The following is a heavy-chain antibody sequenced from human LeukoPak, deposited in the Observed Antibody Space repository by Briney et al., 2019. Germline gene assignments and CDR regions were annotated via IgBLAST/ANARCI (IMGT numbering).Heavy chain of an antibody. V-gene: IGHV3-53*01. J-gene: IGHJ6*03. CDR3: ARGLSGYSSGWPSYYYYYMDV. D-gene: IGHD6-19*01. CDR1: GFTVSNNY. CDR2: IYSGGST. Sequence: GGSLRLSCAASGFTVSNNYMSWVRQAPGKGLEWVSVIYSGGSTYYADSVKGRFTISRDNSKNTLYLQMNSLRAEDTAVYYCARGLSGYSSGWPSYYYYYMDVWGKGTTVTISS.